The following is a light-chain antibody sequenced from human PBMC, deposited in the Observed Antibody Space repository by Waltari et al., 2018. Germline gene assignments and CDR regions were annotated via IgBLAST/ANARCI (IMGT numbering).Light chain of an antibody. J-gene: IGKJ2*01. V-gene: IGKV1-39*01. CDR1: QNINRY. Sequence: DIQMTQFPSSLSASVGDRVTISCRASQNINRYLNWYQQKPGQAPKLLICAASTLQSGVPSRFSGSGSGTDFTLTISSLQPEDSASYYCQQSYRTPYTFGHGTKVEV. CDR2: AAS. CDR3: QQSYRTPYT.